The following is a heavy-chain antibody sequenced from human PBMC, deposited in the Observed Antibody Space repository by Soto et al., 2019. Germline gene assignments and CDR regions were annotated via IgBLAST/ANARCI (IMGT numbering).Heavy chain of an antibody. Sequence: QVQLVESGGGVVQPGRSLRLSCAASGFTFSSYGMHWVRQAPGKGLEWVAVISYDGSNKYYADSVKGRFTISRDNSKNTLYRQMNSLRAEDTAVYYCAKDLGSSSSTYLDYWGQGTLVTVSS. J-gene: IGHJ4*02. CDR1: GFTFSSYG. D-gene: IGHD6-6*01. CDR2: ISYDGSNK. V-gene: IGHV3-30*18. CDR3: AKDLGSSSSTYLDY.